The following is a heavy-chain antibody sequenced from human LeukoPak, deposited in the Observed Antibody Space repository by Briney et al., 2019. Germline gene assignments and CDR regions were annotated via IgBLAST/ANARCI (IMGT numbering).Heavy chain of an antibody. CDR2: ISAYNGNT. D-gene: IGHD1-26*01. V-gene: IGHV1-18*01. Sequence: EASVKVSCKASGYTFINYGISWVRQAPGQGLEWMGWISAYNGNTNYAQKLQGRVTMTTDTSTSTAYMELSSLRSEDTAVYYCARDPLRSGSSSSDYWGQGTLVTVSS. CDR3: ARDPLRSGSSSSDY. CDR1: GYTFINYG. J-gene: IGHJ4*02.